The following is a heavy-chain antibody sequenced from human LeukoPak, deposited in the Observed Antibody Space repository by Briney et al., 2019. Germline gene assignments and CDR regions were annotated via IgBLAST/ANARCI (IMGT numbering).Heavy chain of an antibody. D-gene: IGHD3-22*01. CDR3: ARGRVFDSSGYRRPLDAFDI. CDR2: IWYDGSNK. V-gene: IGHV3-33*08. Sequence: GSLRLSCAASGFTFSSYGMHWVRQAPGKGLEWVAVIWYDGSNKYYADSVKGRFTISRDNSKNTLYLQMNSLRAEDTAVYYCARGRVFDSSGYRRPLDAFDIWGQGTMVTVSS. J-gene: IGHJ3*02. CDR1: GFTFSSYG.